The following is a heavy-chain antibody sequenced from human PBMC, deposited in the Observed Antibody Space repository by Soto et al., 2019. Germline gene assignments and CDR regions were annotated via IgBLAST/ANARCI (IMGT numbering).Heavy chain of an antibody. CDR3: ARAKNDFWSGYYPVYFDY. V-gene: IGHV1-2*04. J-gene: IGHJ4*02. CDR1: GYTFTGYY. Sequence: ASVKVSCKASGYTFTGYYMHWVRQAPGQGLEWMGWINPNSGGTNYAQKFQGWVTMTRDTSISTAYMELSRLRSDDTAVYYCARAKNDFWSGYYPVYFDYWGQGTLVTVSS. CDR2: INPNSGGT. D-gene: IGHD3-3*01.